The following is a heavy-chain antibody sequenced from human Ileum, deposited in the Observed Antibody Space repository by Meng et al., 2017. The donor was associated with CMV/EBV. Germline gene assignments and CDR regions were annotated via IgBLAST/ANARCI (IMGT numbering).Heavy chain of an antibody. J-gene: IGHJ4*02. Sequence: GESLKISCAASGFTFRNHWMHWGRQAPGKGLVWVSRIHSAGTTTHYADSVKGRFTISRDNAKNTLYLQVDALTVEDTAVYYCARGATGGHYYFDYWGQGSLVTVSS. CDR1: GFTFRNHW. D-gene: IGHD2-21*01. CDR3: ARGATGGHYYFDY. CDR2: IHSAGTTT. V-gene: IGHV3-74*01.